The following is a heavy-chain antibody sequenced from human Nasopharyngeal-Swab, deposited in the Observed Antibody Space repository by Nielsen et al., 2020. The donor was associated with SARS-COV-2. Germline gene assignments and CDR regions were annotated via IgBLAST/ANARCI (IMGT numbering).Heavy chain of an antibody. D-gene: IGHD6-13*01. CDR3: AGVFDY. CDR2: IRYDGSNK. CDR1: GFTFSSYG. Sequence: GESLKISCAASGFTFSSYGMHWVRQAPGKGLEWVAFIRYDGSNKYYADSVKGRFTISRDNSKNTLYLQINSLRAEDTAVYYCAGVFDYWGQGTLVTVSS. V-gene: IGHV3-30*02. J-gene: IGHJ4*02.